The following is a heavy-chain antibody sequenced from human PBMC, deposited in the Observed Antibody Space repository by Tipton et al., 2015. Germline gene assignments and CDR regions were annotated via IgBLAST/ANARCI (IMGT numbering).Heavy chain of an antibody. CDR3: ASGSSAYYYFDY. CDR2: ISSSSSTI. V-gene: IGHV3-48*01. Sequence: SLRLSCAASGFNFRSYSMNWVRQAPGKGLEWVSYISSSSSTIYYADSVKGRFTISRDNAWNSLYLQMNSLRAEDTAVYYCASGSSAYYYFDYWGQGTLVTVSS. D-gene: IGHD3-22*01. CDR1: GFNFRSYS. J-gene: IGHJ4*02.